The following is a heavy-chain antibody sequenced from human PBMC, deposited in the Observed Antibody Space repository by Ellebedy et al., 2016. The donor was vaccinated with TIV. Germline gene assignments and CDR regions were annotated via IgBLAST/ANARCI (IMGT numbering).Heavy chain of an antibody. J-gene: IGHJ3*02. D-gene: IGHD2-15*01. CDR1: GGSISSYY. CDR3: ARVVWQLPGSYAFDI. CDR2: IDYSGST. Sequence: MPSETLSLTCTVSGGSISSYYWSWIRQPPGKGLEWIGYIDYSGSTNYNPSLKSRVTISVDTSRNQFSLKLSSVTAAETALYYCARVVWQLPGSYAFDIWGQGTMVTVSS. V-gene: IGHV4-59*01.